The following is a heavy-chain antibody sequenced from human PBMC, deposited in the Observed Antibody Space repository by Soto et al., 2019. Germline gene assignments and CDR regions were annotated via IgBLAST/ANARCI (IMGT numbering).Heavy chain of an antibody. J-gene: IGHJ5*02. Sequence: QVQLQESGPGLVKPSETLSLTCTVSGGTVSSGAYYWSWIRQRPGKGLVWIGYIYYSGSTYYNLSLKSRLTISVDTTKKQFSLKLRSVTAADTAVYYCARAYSVRGVYGRFDPWGQGTLVTVSS. CDR2: IYYSGST. V-gene: IGHV4-31*03. D-gene: IGHD3-10*02. CDR1: GGTVSSGAYY. CDR3: ARAYSVRGVYGRFDP.